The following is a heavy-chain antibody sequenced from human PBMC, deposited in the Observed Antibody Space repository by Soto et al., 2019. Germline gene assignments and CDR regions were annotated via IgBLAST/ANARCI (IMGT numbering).Heavy chain of an antibody. Sequence: VQLAESGGGLAQPGGSLRLSCAASGFTLSGYAMDWVRQAPGKGLEWVAVISYDGSNKYYADSVKGRFTISRDNSKNTLYLQMNSLRAEDTAVYYCAKDFGAVADRLDYWGQGTLVTVSS. J-gene: IGHJ4*02. D-gene: IGHD6-19*01. CDR3: AKDFGAVADRLDY. CDR1: GFTLSGYA. V-gene: IGHV3-30*04. CDR2: ISYDGSNK.